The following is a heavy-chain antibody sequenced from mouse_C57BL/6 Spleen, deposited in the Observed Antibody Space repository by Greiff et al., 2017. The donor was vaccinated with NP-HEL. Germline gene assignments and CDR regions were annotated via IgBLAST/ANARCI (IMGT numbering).Heavy chain of an antibody. Sequence: QVQLQQSGAELVRPGSSVKLSCKASGYTFTSYWMHWVKQRPIQGLEWIGNIDPSDSETHYNQKFKDKATLTVDKSSSTAYMQLSSLTSEDSAVYYCARRSKGWDWAMDYWGQGTSVTVSS. CDR1: GYTFTSYW. J-gene: IGHJ4*01. CDR3: ARRSKGWDWAMDY. CDR2: IDPSDSET. D-gene: IGHD4-1*01. V-gene: IGHV1-52*01.